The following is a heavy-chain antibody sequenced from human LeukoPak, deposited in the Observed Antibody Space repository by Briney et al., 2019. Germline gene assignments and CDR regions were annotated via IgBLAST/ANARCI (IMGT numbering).Heavy chain of an antibody. CDR3: ARLGLPAYYDFWSGYSGWFDP. CDR2: IYTSGST. CDR1: GGSISSYY. V-gene: IGHV4-4*09. J-gene: IGHJ5*02. D-gene: IGHD3-3*01. Sequence: SETLSLTCTVSGGSISSYYWSWIRQPPGKGLEWIGYIYTSGSTNYNPSLKSRVTISVDTSKHQFSLKLSSVTAADTAVYYCARLGLPAYYDFWSGYSGWFDPWGQGTLVTVSS.